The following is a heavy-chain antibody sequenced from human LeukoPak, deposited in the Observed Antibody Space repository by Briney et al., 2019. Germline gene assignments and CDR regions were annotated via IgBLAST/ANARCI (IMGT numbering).Heavy chain of an antibody. V-gene: IGHV4-59*01. CDR2: ISYSGST. CDR3: ARTQVGEVLWFGELRVLTSNYYYYYYMDV. J-gene: IGHJ6*03. D-gene: IGHD3-10*01. Sequence: SETLSLTCTVSGGSISNCDWSWIRQPPGKGLEWIGYISYSGSTNYNPSLKSRVTILVDTSKNQFSLRLSSVTAEDTAVYYCARTQVGEVLWFGELRVLTSNYYYYYYMDVWGKGTTVTISS. CDR1: GGSISNCD.